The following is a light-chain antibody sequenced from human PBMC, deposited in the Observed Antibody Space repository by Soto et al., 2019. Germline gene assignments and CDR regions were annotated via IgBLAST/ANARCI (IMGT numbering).Light chain of an antibody. CDR2: AAS. J-gene: IGKJ1*01. Sequence: IQMPHSPSYPPPPLEARSTTTCLASQGIRNALGRYQQKPGKAPKRLIYAASSLQSGVPSRFSGSGSGTEFTITISSLQPEDFATYYCLQHNSYSWTFGQGTQVENK. V-gene: IGKV1-17*01. CDR3: LQHNSYSWT. CDR1: QGIRNA.